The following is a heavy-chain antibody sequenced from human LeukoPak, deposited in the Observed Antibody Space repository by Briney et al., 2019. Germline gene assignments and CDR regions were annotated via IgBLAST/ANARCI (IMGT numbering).Heavy chain of an antibody. CDR2: MNPNSGNT. CDR3: ARGKRGRRYCSGGSCYLSYYYYMDV. CDR1: GYTFTSYD. V-gene: IGHV1-8*03. Sequence: ASVKVSCKASGYTFTSYDINWVRQATGQGLEWMGWMNPNSGNTGYAQKFQGRVTITRNTSISTAYVELSSLRSEDTAVYYCARGKRGRRYCSGGSCYLSYYYYMDVWGKGTTVTVSS. J-gene: IGHJ6*03. D-gene: IGHD2-15*01.